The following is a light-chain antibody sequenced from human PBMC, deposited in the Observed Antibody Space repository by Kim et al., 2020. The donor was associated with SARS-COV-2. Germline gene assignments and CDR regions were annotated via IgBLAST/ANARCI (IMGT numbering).Light chain of an antibody. Sequence: PGQSVTISCTGTNNDVGGYNYVSWYQQHPGKAPKLMIYDVSNRPSGVPDRFSGSKSGNTASLTISGRQPEDEADYYCCSFAGSYTVFGGGTKLTVL. CDR3: CSFAGSYTV. V-gene: IGLV2-11*03. CDR1: NNDVGGYNY. CDR2: DVS. J-gene: IGLJ2*01.